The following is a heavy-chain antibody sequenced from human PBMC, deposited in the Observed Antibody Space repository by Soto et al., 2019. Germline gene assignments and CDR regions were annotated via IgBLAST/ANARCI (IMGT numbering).Heavy chain of an antibody. D-gene: IGHD6-19*01. V-gene: IGHV4-31*03. J-gene: IGHJ4*02. CDR2: IFDSGTT. CDR3: ASQASGWYPDY. Sequence: QVQLQESGPGLVKPSQTLSLTCTVSGGSISSGGYYWSWLRQHPGKGLEWIVYIFDSGTTYYNPSLKSRVTISVDPSKSQFSLRLTSVTATDTAVYSCASQASGWYPDYWGQGTLVTVSS. CDR1: GGSISSGGYY.